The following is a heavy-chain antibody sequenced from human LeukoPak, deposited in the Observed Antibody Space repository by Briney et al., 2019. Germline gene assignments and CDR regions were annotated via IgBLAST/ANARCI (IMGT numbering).Heavy chain of an antibody. Sequence: SETLSLTCTGSGDSINSLDLWSWVRQPPGKGLEWIGEMYLSGTTHSNPSVKSRVTISIDKSKNQFFLNLSSVTAADTAVYYCAGLVGRYSSGLYYYYFDYWGQGTLVTVSS. CDR2: MYLSGTT. CDR3: AGLVGRYSSGLYYYYFDY. CDR1: GDSINSLDL. V-gene: IGHV4-4*02. D-gene: IGHD3-22*01. J-gene: IGHJ4*02.